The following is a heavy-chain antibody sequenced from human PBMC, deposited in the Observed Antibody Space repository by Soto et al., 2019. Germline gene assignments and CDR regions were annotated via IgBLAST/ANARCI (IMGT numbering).Heavy chain of an antibody. CDR1: GGSIGSGYY. CDR3: AKWAPFWGYSDRSGEGGEF. D-gene: IGHD3-22*01. CDR2: IYYSVST. V-gene: IGHV4-31*03. J-gene: IGHJ6*01. Sequence: SETLSLTCTVSGGSIGSGYYWSWIRQRPGKGLEWIGYIYYSVSTFYNPSLKSRVTISLDMSKNQFSLNLDSVTAADTAVYYCAKWAPFWGYSDRSGEGGEFLGQRTTLAVCS.